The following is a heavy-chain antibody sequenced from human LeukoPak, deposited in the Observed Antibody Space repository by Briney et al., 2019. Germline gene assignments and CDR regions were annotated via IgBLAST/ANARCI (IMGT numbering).Heavy chain of an antibody. V-gene: IGHV3-21*04. CDR3: ATGWYCSGDSCDGWYFDL. Sequence: GGSLRLSCAASGFTFSTFAMIWVRQPPGKGLEWVSSIFPSGGEIHYADSVKGRFTISRDNAKNSLYLQMNSLRAEDTAVYYCATGWYCSGDSCDGWYFDLWGRGTLVTVSS. D-gene: IGHD2-15*01. CDR1: GFTFSTFA. J-gene: IGHJ2*01. CDR2: IFPSGGEI.